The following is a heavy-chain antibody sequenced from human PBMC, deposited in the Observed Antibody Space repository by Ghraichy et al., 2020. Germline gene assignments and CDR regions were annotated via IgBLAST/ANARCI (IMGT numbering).Heavy chain of an antibody. CDR2: ISSSSSYI. V-gene: IGHV3-21*01. CDR1: GFTFSSYS. J-gene: IGHJ6*02. CDR3: ARVGCSGGSCYFYYYGMDF. D-gene: IGHD2-15*01. Sequence: GGSLRLSCAASGFTFSSYSMNWVRQAPGKGLEWVSSISSSSSYIYYADSVKGRFTISRDNAKNSLYLQMNSLRAEDTAVYYCARVGCSGGSCYFYYYGMDFWGQGTTVTVSS.